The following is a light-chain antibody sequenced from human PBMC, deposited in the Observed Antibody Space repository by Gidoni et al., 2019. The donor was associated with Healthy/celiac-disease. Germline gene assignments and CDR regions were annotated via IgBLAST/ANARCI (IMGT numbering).Light chain of an antibody. Sequence: MTQSPDSLAVSLGERATINCKFSQSVLYSSNNKNYLAWYQQKPGQPPKLLIYWASTRESGVPARFSGSGSGTAFTLTISSLQAEDVAVYYCQRSSFLLPFGQGTRL. CDR3: QRSSFLLP. CDR2: WAS. J-gene: IGKJ5*01. V-gene: IGKV4-1*01. CDR1: QSVLYSSNNKNY.